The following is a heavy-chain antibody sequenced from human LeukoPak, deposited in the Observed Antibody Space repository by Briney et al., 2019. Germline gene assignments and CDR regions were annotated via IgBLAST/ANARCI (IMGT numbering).Heavy chain of an antibody. V-gene: IGHV4-38-2*02. Sequence: PSETLSLTCTVSGYSISSGYYWGWIRQPPGKGLEWIGSIYHSGSTYYNPSLKSRVTISVDTSKNQFSLKLSSVTAADTAVYYCARDIIVGATGDFDYWGQGTLVTVSS. CDR1: GYSISSGYY. D-gene: IGHD1-26*01. CDR2: IYHSGST. CDR3: ARDIIVGATGDFDY. J-gene: IGHJ4*02.